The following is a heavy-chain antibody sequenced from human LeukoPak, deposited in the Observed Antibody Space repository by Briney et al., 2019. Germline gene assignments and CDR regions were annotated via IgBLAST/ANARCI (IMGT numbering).Heavy chain of an antibody. D-gene: IGHD6-13*01. Sequence: PGGSLRLSCAASGFTFRSHGMHWVRQAPGKGLEWVAVISFDGSKKDYGDSVKGRFTISRDNFKNTLYLQMNSVEAEDTAVYYCAKDGGSSWYIAFDIWGQGTMVTVSS. CDR3: AKDGGSSWYIAFDI. V-gene: IGHV3-30*18. CDR1: GFTFRSHG. CDR2: ISFDGSKK. J-gene: IGHJ3*02.